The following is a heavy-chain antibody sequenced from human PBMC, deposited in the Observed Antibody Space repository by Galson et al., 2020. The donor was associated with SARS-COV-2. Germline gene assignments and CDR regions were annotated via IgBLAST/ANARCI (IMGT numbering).Heavy chain of an antibody. V-gene: IGHV4-34*01. CDR2: INHSGST. J-gene: IGHJ4*02. D-gene: IGHD4-17*01. Sequence: SETLSLTCAVYGGSFSGYYWSWIRQPPGKGLEWIGEINHSGSTNYNPSLKSRVTISVDTSKNQFSLKLSSVTAADTAVYYCARVHYGDYAFDYWGQGTLVTVSS. CDR3: ARVHYGDYAFDY. CDR1: GGSFSGYY.